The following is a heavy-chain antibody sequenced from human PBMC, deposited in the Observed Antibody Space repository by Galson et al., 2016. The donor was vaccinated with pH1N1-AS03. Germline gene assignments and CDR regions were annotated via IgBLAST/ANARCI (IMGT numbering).Heavy chain of an antibody. J-gene: IGHJ4*02. D-gene: IGHD3-10*01. CDR2: LYWDDDQ. V-gene: IGHV2-5*02. CDR1: GFSLTTSGVG. Sequence: PALVKPTQTLTLTCTFSGFSLTTSGVGVAWIRQPPGKALEWLALLYWDDDQRYSPSLKSRLTIPKDTSKTQVVLTLTNMDPVDTATYYCAHSVITTVREPSYYFESWGQGTLVTVSS. CDR3: AHSVITTVREPSYYFES.